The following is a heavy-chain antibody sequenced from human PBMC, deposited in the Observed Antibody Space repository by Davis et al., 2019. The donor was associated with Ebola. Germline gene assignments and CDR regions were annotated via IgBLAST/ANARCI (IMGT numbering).Heavy chain of an antibody. CDR3: ARGITMVRGQDYFDY. J-gene: IGHJ4*02. CDR1: GGSISSSY. V-gene: IGHV3-11*01. CDR2: ISSRGDTI. Sequence: LSLTCTVSGGSISSSYWSWIRQPPGKGLEWVSYISSRGDTIYYRDSVRGRFTISRDNAKNSLYLQMNGLRAEDSAVYYCARGITMVRGQDYFDYWGQGTLVTVSS. D-gene: IGHD3-10*01.